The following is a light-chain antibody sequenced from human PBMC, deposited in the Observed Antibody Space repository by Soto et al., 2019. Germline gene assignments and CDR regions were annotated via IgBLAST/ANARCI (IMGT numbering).Light chain of an antibody. V-gene: IGLV2-14*01. CDR2: DVS. CDR3: SSYTGSSTLGV. Sequence: QSALTQPASVSGSPGQSITISCTGTSSDVGGYNYVSWYQQHPGKAPNLMIYDVSNRPSGVSNRFSGSKSGNTASLTISGLQAEDEADYYCSSYTGSSTLGVFGGGTKVTVL. J-gene: IGLJ2*01. CDR1: SSDVGGYNY.